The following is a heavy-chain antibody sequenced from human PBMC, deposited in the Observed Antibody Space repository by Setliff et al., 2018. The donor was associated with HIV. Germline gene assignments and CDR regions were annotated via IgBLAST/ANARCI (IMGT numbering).Heavy chain of an antibody. D-gene: IGHD3-10*01. V-gene: IGHV4-39*07. CDR3: ARDNSYYYGSGSHYWYGMDV. CDR1: GGSIRSTSHY. Sequence: SETLSLTCTVSGGSIRSTSHYWGWIRQPPGKGLEWIGSIYNSGYSNSKPSLKSRVTISLDTSKNQFSLKLSSVTAADTAVYYCARDNSYYYGSGSHYWYGMDVWGQGTTVTVSS. J-gene: IGHJ6*01. CDR2: IYNSGYS.